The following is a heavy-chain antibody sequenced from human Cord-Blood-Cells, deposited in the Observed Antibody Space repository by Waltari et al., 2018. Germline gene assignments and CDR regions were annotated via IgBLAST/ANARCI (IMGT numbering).Heavy chain of an antibody. CDR2: IYYRGST. Sequence: QVQLQESGPGLVKPSETLSLTCTVSGGSVRSGSSYWTWVRQPPGKGLEWIGYIYYRGSTNYNPSLKSRVTISVDTSKNQFSLKLSSVTAADTAVYYCAREAIGAMAFDYWGQGTLVTVSS. CDR3: AREAIGAMAFDY. CDR1: GGSVRSGSSY. V-gene: IGHV4-61*01. D-gene: IGHD5-18*01. J-gene: IGHJ4*02.